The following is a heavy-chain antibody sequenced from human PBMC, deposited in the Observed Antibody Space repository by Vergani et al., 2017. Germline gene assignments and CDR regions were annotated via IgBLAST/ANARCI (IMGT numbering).Heavy chain of an antibody. D-gene: IGHD1-26*01. CDR1: GGSFSGYY. Sequence: QVQLQQWGAGLLKPSETLSLTCAVYGGSFSGYYWSWIRQPPGKGLEWIGEINHSGSTNYNPSLKSRVTISVDTSKNQFSLKLSSVTAADTAVYYCARAHSGSYSGYYYYYYMDVWGKGTTVTVSS. CDR3: ARAHSGSYSGYYYYYYMDV. CDR2: INHSGST. V-gene: IGHV4-34*01. J-gene: IGHJ6*03.